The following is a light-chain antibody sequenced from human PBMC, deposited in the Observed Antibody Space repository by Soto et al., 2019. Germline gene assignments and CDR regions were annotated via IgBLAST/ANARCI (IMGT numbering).Light chain of an antibody. J-gene: IGKJ1*01. CDR2: AAS. V-gene: IGKV1-39*01. CDR3: QQSYSTPWT. Sequence: DIQMTQSPSSLSASVGDRVTITCRASQSISTYLNWYQQKPGKAPNLLIFAASSLQSGVPSRFSGSGSGTDFTLTINSLQPEDFATYFCQQSYSTPWTFGQGTKVDI. CDR1: QSISTY.